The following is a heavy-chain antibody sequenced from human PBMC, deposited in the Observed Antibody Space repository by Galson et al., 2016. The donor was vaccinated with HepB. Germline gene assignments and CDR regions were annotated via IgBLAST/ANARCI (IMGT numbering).Heavy chain of an antibody. Sequence: SVKDSCKASGYTFSSFGISWVRQAPGQGLEWVAWISGYNSNTHYAQKLQGRLTMTTDTSTRTGFMELRSLRSDDTAVYYCARDLAYCSSRSCNPVIDYWGQGTPVIVSS. D-gene: IGHD2-15*01. CDR3: ARDLAYCSSRSCNPVIDY. CDR2: ISGYNSNT. CDR1: GYTFSSFG. V-gene: IGHV1-18*01. J-gene: IGHJ4*02.